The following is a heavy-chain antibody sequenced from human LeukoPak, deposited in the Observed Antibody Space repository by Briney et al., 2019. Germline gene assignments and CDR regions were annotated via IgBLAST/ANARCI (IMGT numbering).Heavy chain of an antibody. V-gene: IGHV3-9*01. Sequence: PGGSLRLSCAASGFTFDDYAMHWIRQAPGMGLEWVSGISWNSGSIGYADSVRGRFTISRDNAGNSLYLQMNSLRGEDTALYYCAKDTGDRLRGPDYWGQGTLVTVSS. D-gene: IGHD4-17*01. CDR1: GFTFDDYA. CDR3: AKDTGDRLRGPDY. CDR2: ISWNSGSI. J-gene: IGHJ4*02.